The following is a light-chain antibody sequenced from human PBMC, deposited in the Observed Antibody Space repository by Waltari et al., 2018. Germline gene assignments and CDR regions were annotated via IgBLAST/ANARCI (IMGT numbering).Light chain of an antibody. J-gene: IGLJ3*02. CDR2: KDT. Sequence: SYDLTQPPSLSVSPGQTATLDCSGETLPNLYSYWYQQKPGQAPLLVISKDTERPSGIPERFSGSSSGTTVTLTISGVRAEDDGDYYCQSTDSSSTYTVFGGGTKLTVL. CDR3: QSTDSSSTYTV. V-gene: IGLV3-25*03. CDR1: TLPNLY.